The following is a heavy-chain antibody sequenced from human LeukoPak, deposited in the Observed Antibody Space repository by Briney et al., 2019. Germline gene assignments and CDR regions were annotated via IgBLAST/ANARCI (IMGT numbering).Heavy chain of an antibody. CDR3: AMIAVAGTSPSFDY. Sequence: GGSLRLSCAASGFTFSSYAMHWVRQAPGKGLEWVAVISYDGSNKYYADSVKGRFTISRDNSKNTLYLQMNSPRAEDTAVYYCAMIAVAGTSPSFDYWGQGTLVTVSS. J-gene: IGHJ4*02. D-gene: IGHD6-19*01. CDR2: ISYDGSNK. CDR1: GFTFSSYA. V-gene: IGHV3-30-3*01.